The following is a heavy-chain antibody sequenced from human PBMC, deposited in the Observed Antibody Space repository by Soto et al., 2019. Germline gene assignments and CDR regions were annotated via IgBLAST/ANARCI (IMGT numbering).Heavy chain of an antibody. D-gene: IGHD2-2*01. V-gene: IGHV3-23*01. CDR3: AKDIYCSSTSCSVTYYYYGMDV. CDR2: ISGSGGST. J-gene: IGHJ6*02. CDR1: GFTFSSYA. Sequence: PGGSLRLSCAASGFTFSSYAMSWVRQAPGKGLEWVSAISGSGGSTYYADSVKGRFTISRDNSKNTLYLQMNSLRAEDTAVYYCAKDIYCSSTSCSVTYYYYGMDVWGQGTTVTVSS.